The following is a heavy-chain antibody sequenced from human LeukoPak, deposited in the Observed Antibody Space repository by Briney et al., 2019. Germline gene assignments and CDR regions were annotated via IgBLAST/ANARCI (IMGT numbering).Heavy chain of an antibody. CDR2: INPNSGGT. CDR1: GYMFTSYG. V-gene: IGHV1-8*02. J-gene: IGHJ4*02. D-gene: IGHD3-10*01. Sequence: ASVKVSCKASGYMFTSYGLSWVRQTPGQGLEWMGWINPNSGGTNYAQKFQGRVTMTRNTSISTAYMELSSLRSEDTAVYYCARGLLVRGVRTYYFDYWGQGTLVTVSS. CDR3: ARGLLVRGVRTYYFDY.